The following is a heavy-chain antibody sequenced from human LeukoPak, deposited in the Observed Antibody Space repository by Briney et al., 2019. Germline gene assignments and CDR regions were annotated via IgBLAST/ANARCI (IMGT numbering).Heavy chain of an antibody. CDR3: ARQLLPGSGGMDV. J-gene: IGHJ6*04. D-gene: IGHD2-15*01. Sequence: SETSSLTCAVSGGSISSGGYSWSWIRQPPGKGLEWLGYIYHSGSTYYNPSLKSRVTISVDRSKNQFSLKLSSVTAADTAVYYCARQLLPGSGGMDVWGKGTTVTVSS. V-gene: IGHV4-30-2*01. CDR2: IYHSGST. CDR1: GGSISSGGYS.